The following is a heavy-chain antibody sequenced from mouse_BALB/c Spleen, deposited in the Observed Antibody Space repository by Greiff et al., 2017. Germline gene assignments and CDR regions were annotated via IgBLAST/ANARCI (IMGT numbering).Heavy chain of an antibody. CDR2: IYPSDSYT. Sequence: QVQLQQPGAELVRPGASVKLSCKASGYTFTSYWINWVKQRPGQGLEWIGNIYPSDSYTNYNQKFKDKATLTVDKSSSTAYMQLSSPTSEDSAVYYCTRWGLRNAMDYWGQGTSVTVSS. D-gene: IGHD2-4*01. CDR1: GYTFTSYW. J-gene: IGHJ4*01. CDR3: TRWGLRNAMDY. V-gene: IGHV1-69*02.